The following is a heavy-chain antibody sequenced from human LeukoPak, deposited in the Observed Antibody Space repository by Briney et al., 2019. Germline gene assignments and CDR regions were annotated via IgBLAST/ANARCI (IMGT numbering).Heavy chain of an antibody. CDR3: ARENTYYSDVSGYHDGPIDY. V-gene: IGHV3-21*01. Sequence: GGSLRLSCAASGFTFSSYGMHWVRQAPGKGLEWVSSISSGSTYRYYADSVRGQFTISRDNAENSLYLQMNSLRAEDTAVYYCARENTYYSDVSGYHDGPIDYWGQGTLVTVSS. CDR2: ISSGSTYR. CDR1: GFTFSSYG. J-gene: IGHJ4*02. D-gene: IGHD3-22*01.